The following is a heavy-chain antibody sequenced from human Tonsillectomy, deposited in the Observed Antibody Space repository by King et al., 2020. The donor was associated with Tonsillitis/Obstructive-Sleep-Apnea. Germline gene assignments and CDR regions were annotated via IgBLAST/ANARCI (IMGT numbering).Heavy chain of an antibody. J-gene: IGHJ4*02. CDR1: GFTVSNNY. V-gene: IGHV3-66*01. CDR3: ATSSIIYDY. D-gene: IGHD1-14*01. Sequence: VQLVESGGGLVRPGGSLRLSCAASGFTVSNNYMSWVRQAPGKGLEWVSVIYSGSRTYYADSVKDRFTISRDNSKNTLYLQMNSLRAEDTAVYYCATSSIIYDYWSQGTLVTVSS. CDR2: IYSGSRT.